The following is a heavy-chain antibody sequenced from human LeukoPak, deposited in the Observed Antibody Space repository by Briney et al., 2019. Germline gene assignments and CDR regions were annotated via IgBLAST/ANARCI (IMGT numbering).Heavy chain of an antibody. V-gene: IGHV3-48*01. J-gene: IGHJ4*02. CDR1: GFTLSDFG. Sequence: GGSLRLSCAVSGFTLSDFGMNWVRQAPGKGLQWVSYISSNSRTVDYADSVKGRFTISRDNAKNSLYLQMNTLRAEDAAVYYCARGGASRPDYWGRGTLVSVSS. D-gene: IGHD6-6*01. CDR2: ISSNSRTV. CDR3: ARGGASRPDY.